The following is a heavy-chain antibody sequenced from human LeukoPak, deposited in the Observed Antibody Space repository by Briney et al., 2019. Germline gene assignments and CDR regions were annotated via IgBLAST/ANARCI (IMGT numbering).Heavy chain of an antibody. V-gene: IGHV4-38-2*02. J-gene: IGHJ4*02. D-gene: IGHD6-13*01. CDR3: ARDLRGSSWYSEAAGGGQFDY. Sequence: SETLSLTCTVSGYSISSGYYWGWIGRHPGKGLEWIGRIYHSGSTYYTPSLKSRVTISVDTSKNQFSLKLTSVTAADTAVYYCARDLRGSSWYSEAAGGGQFDYWGQGTLVTVSS. CDR2: IYHSGST. CDR1: GYSISSGYY.